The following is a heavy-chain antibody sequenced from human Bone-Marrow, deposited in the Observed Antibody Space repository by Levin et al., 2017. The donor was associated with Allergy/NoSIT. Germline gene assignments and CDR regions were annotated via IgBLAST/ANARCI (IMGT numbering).Heavy chain of an antibody. CDR3: ARGGGTMFRGANWFDP. CDR2: INPNSGGT. J-gene: IGHJ5*02. CDR1: GYTFTDYY. V-gene: IGHV1-2*02. D-gene: IGHD3-10*01. Sequence: ASVKVSCKASGYTFTDYYMHWVRQAPGHGLEWMGWINPNSGGTHYAQKFQGRVTMTRDTSISTAYMELNRLRSDDTAIYYCARGGGTMFRGANWFDPWGQGTLVTVSS.